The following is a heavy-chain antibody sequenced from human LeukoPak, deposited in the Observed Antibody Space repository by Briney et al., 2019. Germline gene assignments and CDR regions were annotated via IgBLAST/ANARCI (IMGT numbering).Heavy chain of an antibody. CDR2: ISWNSGSI. V-gene: IGHV3-9*01. D-gene: IGHD1-26*01. Sequence: GGSLRLSCAASGFTFDDYAMHWVRQAPGKGLEWVSGISWNSGSIGYADSVKGRFTISRDNAKNSLYPQMNSLRAEDTALYYCAKGSRVGSQEAIYYFDYWGQGTLVTVSS. J-gene: IGHJ4*02. CDR1: GFTFDDYA. CDR3: AKGSRVGSQEAIYYFDY.